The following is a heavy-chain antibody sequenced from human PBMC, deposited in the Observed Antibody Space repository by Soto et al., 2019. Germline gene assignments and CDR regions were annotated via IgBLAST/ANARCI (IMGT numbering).Heavy chain of an antibody. D-gene: IGHD2-15*01. CDR3: ARGYCSGGSCYGSPFDP. V-gene: IGHV3-48*03. CDR1: GFTFSSYE. J-gene: IGHJ5*02. CDR2: ISSSGSTI. Sequence: HPGGSLRLSCAASGFTFSSYEMNWVRQAPGKGLEWVPYISSSGSTIYYADSVKGRFTISRDNAKNSLYLQMNSLRAEDTAVYYCARGYCSGGSCYGSPFDPWGQGTLVTVSS.